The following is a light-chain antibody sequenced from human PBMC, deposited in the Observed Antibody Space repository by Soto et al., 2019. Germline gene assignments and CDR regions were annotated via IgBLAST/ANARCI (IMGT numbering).Light chain of an antibody. V-gene: IGKV3-11*01. Sequence: EIVLTQSPATLSLSPGERATLSCRASQTIYSYLAWYQQKPGQAPRLLIYDTSNRATGIPARFSGGGSGTDFILTISSLEPEDFAVYYCQQRTNWPTFGGGTKVEIK. CDR2: DTS. J-gene: IGKJ4*01. CDR1: QTIYSY. CDR3: QQRTNWPT.